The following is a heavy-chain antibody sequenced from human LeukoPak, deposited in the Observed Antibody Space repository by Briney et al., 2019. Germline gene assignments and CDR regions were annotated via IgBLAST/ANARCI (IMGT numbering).Heavy chain of an antibody. CDR2: ISAYNGNT. CDR1: GYTFTSYG. CDR3: ARQRHTGRVGATTFDY. V-gene: IGHV1-18*01. J-gene: IGHJ4*02. D-gene: IGHD1-26*01. Sequence: ASVKVSCKASGYTFTSYGISWVRQAPGQGLEWMGWISAYNGNTNYAQKLQGRVTMTTDTSTSTAYMELRSLRSDDTAVYYCARQRHTGRVGATTFDYWGQGTLVTVSS.